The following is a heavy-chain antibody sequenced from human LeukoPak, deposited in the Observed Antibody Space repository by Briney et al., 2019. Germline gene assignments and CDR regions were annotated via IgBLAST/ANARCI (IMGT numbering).Heavy chain of an antibody. J-gene: IGHJ6*02. CDR1: GFTFSSYD. CDR2: IGTAGDT. V-gene: IGHV3-13*01. Sequence: GGSLRLSCAASGFTFSSYDMPWVRQATGKGLEWVSAIGTAGDTYYPGSVKGRFTISRENAKNSLYLQMNSLRAGDTAVYYCARVPDYYYGMDVWGQGTTVTVSS. CDR3: ARVPDYYYGMDV.